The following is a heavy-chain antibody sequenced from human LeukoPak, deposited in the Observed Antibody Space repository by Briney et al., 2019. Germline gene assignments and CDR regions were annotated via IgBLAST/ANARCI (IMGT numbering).Heavy chain of an antibody. CDR1: GGSISSSSYY. Sequence: SETLSLTCTVSGGSISSSSYYWGWIRQSPGKGLEWIGSIYYSGSTYYNPSLKSRVTISVDTSKNQLSLKLSSVTAADTAVYYCARQWESHSDAFDIWGQGTMVTVSS. CDR3: ARQWESHSDAFDI. D-gene: IGHD1-26*01. J-gene: IGHJ3*02. V-gene: IGHV4-39*01. CDR2: IYYSGST.